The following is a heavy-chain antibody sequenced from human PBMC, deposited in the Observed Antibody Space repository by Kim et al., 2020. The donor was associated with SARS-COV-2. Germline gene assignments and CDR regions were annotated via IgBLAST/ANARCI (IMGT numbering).Heavy chain of an antibody. J-gene: IGHJ6*02. V-gene: IGHV7-4-1*02. Sequence: ASVKVSCKASGYSFTKYGMSWVRQAPGQGLEWMGWINTDTGNPTYAQAFTGRFVFSLDTSVSTAYLQISSLQADDTAVYYCAREPRRLDVWGQGTAVTVSS. D-gene: IGHD3-16*01. CDR2: INTDTGNP. CDR1: GYSFTKYG. CDR3: AREPRRLDV.